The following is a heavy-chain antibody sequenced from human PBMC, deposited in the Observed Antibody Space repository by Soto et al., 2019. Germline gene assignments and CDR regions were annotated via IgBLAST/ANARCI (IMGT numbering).Heavy chain of an antibody. CDR3: AKDGANPTGSAFDI. D-gene: IGHD1-26*01. CDR1: GFTFSSYG. J-gene: IGHJ3*02. V-gene: IGHV3-30*18. CDR2: ISYDGSNK. Sequence: QVQLVESGGGVVQPGRSLRLSCAASGFTFSSYGMHWVRQAPGKGLEWVAVISYDGSNKYYADSVKGRFTITRDNSKNTLYLQMNSLRAEDTAVYYCAKDGANPTGSAFDIWGQGTMVTVSS.